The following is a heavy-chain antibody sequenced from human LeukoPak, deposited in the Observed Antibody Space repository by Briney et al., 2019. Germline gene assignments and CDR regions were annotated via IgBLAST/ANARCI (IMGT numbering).Heavy chain of an antibody. V-gene: IGHV3-11*01. CDR2: ISSSGSTI. CDR3: AKDRAGDFSDY. J-gene: IGHJ4*02. CDR1: GFTFSDYY. Sequence: GGSLRLSCAASGFTFSDYYMSWIRQAPGKGLEWVSYISSSGSTIYYADSVRGRFTISRDNAKNSLYLQMNSLRAEDTAVYYCAKDRAGDFSDYWGQGTLVTVSS. D-gene: IGHD7-27*01.